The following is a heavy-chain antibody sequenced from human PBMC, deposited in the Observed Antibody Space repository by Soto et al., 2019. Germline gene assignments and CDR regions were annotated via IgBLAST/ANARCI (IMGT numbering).Heavy chain of an antibody. D-gene: IGHD2-21*01. CDR2: IYYSGST. CDR3: ASQRNSVVSQAYFDV. V-gene: IGHV4-39*01. CDR1: GDSISSRSYY. J-gene: IGHJ4*02. Sequence: SETLSLTFTVTGDSISSRSYYWGWIRQPPGKGLEWIGSIYYSGSTYNNPSLRSRVSMSIDTSKDQFSLKLKSVTAADTALYFCASQRNSVVSQAYFDVWGQGSLVTVYS.